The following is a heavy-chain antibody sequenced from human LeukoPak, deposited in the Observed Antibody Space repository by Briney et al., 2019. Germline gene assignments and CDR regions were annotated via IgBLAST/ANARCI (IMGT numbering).Heavy chain of an antibody. CDR3: ARGSIYDFWSGPEGGYSDY. V-gene: IGHV3-53*01. Sequence: AGGSLRLSCAASGFTVSSNYMSWVRQAPGKGLEWVSVIYSGGSTYYADSVKGRFTISRDNSKNTLYLQMNSLRAEDTAVYYCARGSIYDFWSGPEGGYSDYWGQGTLVTVSS. CDR2: IYSGGST. D-gene: IGHD3-3*01. CDR1: GFTVSSNY. J-gene: IGHJ4*02.